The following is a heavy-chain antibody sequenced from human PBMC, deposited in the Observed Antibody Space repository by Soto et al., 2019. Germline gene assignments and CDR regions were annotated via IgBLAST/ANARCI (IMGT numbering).Heavy chain of an antibody. Sequence: ASVKVSCKASGYRFHIYVITWVRQAPGKGLEWMGWISADTGDTNYAQKVQDRVTMTTDASTSTAYMEMRSLRSDDTAVYYCAMGGATSNWLGPSGQGTMVTV. J-gene: IGHJ5*02. CDR1: GYRFHIYV. CDR2: ISADTGDT. CDR3: AMGGATSNWLGP. D-gene: IGHD1-26*01. V-gene: IGHV1-18*01.